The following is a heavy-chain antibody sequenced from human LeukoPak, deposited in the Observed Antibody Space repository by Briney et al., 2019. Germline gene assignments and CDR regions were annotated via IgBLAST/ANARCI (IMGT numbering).Heavy chain of an antibody. V-gene: IGHV4-59*08. D-gene: IGHD1-26*01. J-gene: IGHJ5*02. CDR3: ARHAIYSGDYSFWLDP. CDR1: GGSVTPYY. Sequence: SSETLSLPCTVSGGSVTPYYGSWIRQPPGKGLEWIAYIYYSGSTNYNPSLKSRVTISVDTSNNQVSLRLSSVTAADTAVYYCARHAIYSGDYSFWLDPWGLGTLVTVSS. CDR2: IYYSGST.